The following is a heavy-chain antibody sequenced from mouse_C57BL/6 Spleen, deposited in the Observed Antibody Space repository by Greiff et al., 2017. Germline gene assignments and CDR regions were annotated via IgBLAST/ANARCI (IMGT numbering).Heavy chain of an antibody. Sequence: VQLQQPGAELVRPGSSVKLSCKASGYTFTSYWTHWVKQRPIQGLEWIGNIDPSDSETHYNQKFKDKATLTVDKSSSTAYMQLSSLTSEDSAVYYCARGVTTVVATDWYFDVWGTGTTVTVSS. D-gene: IGHD1-1*01. V-gene: IGHV1-52*01. CDR1: GYTFTSYW. J-gene: IGHJ1*03. CDR3: ARGVTTVVATDWYFDV. CDR2: IDPSDSET.